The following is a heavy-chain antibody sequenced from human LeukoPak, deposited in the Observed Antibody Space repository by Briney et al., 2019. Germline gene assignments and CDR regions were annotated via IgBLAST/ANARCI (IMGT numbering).Heavy chain of an antibody. V-gene: IGHV4-39*01. Sequence: SETLSLTCTVSGGSISSSSYYWGWIRQPPGKGLEWIGSIYYSGSTYYSPSLKSRVTISVDTSKNQFSLKLSSVTAADTAVYYCARQGGSGMRAFDIWGQGTMVTVSS. CDR1: GGSISSSSYY. CDR2: IYYSGST. D-gene: IGHD3-10*01. J-gene: IGHJ3*02. CDR3: ARQGGSGMRAFDI.